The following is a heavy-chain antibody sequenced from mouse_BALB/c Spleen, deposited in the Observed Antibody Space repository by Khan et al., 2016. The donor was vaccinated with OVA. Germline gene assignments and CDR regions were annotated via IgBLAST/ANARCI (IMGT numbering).Heavy chain of an antibody. V-gene: IGHV1S41*01. D-gene: IGHD1-1*01. CDR3: ARSNYYGSSLYALDY. J-gene: IGHJ4*01. Sequence: DLVKPGASVRLSCKASGYPFTSYWINWIKQRPGQGLEWIGHIAPGSSSAYYNEMFKGKATLTVDTSSSTAYFQLNSLSSEDSAVYFCARSNYYGSSLYALDYWGQGTSVTVSS. CDR2: IAPGSSSA. CDR1: GYPFTSYW.